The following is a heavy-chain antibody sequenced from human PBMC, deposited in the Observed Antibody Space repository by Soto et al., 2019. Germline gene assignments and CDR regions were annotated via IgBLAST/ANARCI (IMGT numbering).Heavy chain of an antibody. CDR3: ARLEVGDGYNFQVSYHYGMDV. Sequence: EVQLVQSGAEVKKPGESLRISCKGSGYSFTNYWISWVRQMPGKGLEWVGRIDPSDSYSNYSPSFQGHVTISADKSISTAYLQWSSLKASDTGMYYCARLEVGDGYNFQVSYHYGMDVWGQGTTVTVS. CDR2: IDPSDSYS. CDR1: GYSFTNYW. V-gene: IGHV5-10-1*03. D-gene: IGHD5-12*01. J-gene: IGHJ6*02.